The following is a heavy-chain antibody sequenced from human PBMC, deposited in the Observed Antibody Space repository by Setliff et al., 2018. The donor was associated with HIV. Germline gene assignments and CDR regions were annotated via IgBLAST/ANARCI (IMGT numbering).Heavy chain of an antibody. V-gene: IGHV5-51*06. D-gene: IGHD2-15*01. J-gene: IGHJ4*02. CDR2: IYPGDSDT. Sequence: GESLKISCQGSGYSFTNYWIGWVRQMPGKGLEWMGNIYPGDSDTRYSESFQGQVTIPADKSISTAYLQWSTLKASDTATYYCARALWRDRSGPFHFWGQGTLVTVSS. CDR3: ARALWRDRSGPFHF. CDR1: GYSFTNYW.